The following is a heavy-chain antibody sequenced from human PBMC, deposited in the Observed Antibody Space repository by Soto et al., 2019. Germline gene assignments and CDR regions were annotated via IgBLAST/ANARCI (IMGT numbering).Heavy chain of an antibody. CDR1: GFTFHDYA. Sequence: EVQLVESGGGLVQPVRSLRLSCAASGFTFHDYAMYWVRQVPGKGLEWISGISWKSGSIVYADSVKSRVTISTDNAKNSLYLQINSLRPVDPALYYCAKDSAILGFFYMDVWGKGTKVTVSS. D-gene: IGHD5-12*01. V-gene: IGHV3-9*01. J-gene: IGHJ6*03. CDR3: AKDSAILGFFYMDV. CDR2: ISWKSGSI.